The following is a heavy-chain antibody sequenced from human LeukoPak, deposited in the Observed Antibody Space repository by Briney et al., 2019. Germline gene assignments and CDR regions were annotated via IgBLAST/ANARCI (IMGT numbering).Heavy chain of an antibody. CDR3: ARDYYDSSGYGGTEGD. CDR1: GYTFTSYG. V-gene: IGHV1-18*01. CDR2: ISAYNGNT. Sequence: ASVKVSCKASGYTFTSYGISWVRQAPGQGLEWMGWISAYNGNTNYAQKLQGRVTMTTDTSTSTAYMELRSLRSDGTAVYYCARDYYDSSGYGGTEGDWGQGTLVTVSS. D-gene: IGHD3-22*01. J-gene: IGHJ4*02.